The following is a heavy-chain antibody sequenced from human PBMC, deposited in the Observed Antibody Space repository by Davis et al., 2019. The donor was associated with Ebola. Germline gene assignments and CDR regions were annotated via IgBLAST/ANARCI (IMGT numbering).Heavy chain of an antibody. CDR3: SERGSSV. D-gene: IGHD3-10*01. CDR2: IYYTGSA. V-gene: IGHV4-59*03. CDR1: GVSISRLY. Sequence: PSETLSLTCTVSGVSISRLYWSWIRQPPGKRLEWIGSIYYTGSAYYNSSLASRATISVDTSKNQFSLKLTSVTAADTAMYYCSERGSSVWGQGTLVTVSS. J-gene: IGHJ4*02.